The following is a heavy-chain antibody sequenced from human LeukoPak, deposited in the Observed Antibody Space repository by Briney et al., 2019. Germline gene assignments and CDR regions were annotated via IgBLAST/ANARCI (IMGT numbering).Heavy chain of an antibody. CDR3: ATANPKKQWLVPYYYYYGMDV. CDR2: FDPEDGET. CDR1: GYTLTELS. Sequence: ASVKVSCKVSGYTLTELSMHWVRQAPGKGLEWMGGFDPEDGETIYAQKFQGRVTMTEDTSTDTAYMELSGLRSEDTAVYYCATANPKKQWLVPYYYYYGMDVWGQGTTVTVSS. V-gene: IGHV1-24*01. J-gene: IGHJ6*02. D-gene: IGHD6-19*01.